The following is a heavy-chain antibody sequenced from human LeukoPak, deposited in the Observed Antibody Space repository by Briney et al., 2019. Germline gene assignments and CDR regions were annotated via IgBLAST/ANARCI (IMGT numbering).Heavy chain of an antibody. D-gene: IGHD4-17*01. V-gene: IGHV3-30-3*01. J-gene: IGHJ4*02. Sequence: GGSLRLSCAASGFTFSSYAIDWVRQAPGKGLEWGAVISYDGSNKYYADSVKGRFTISRDNSKNTLYLQMNSLRAEDTAVYYCARETGSAVGSTDFDYWGQGTLVTVSS. CDR1: GFTFSSYA. CDR2: ISYDGSNK. CDR3: ARETGSAVGSTDFDY.